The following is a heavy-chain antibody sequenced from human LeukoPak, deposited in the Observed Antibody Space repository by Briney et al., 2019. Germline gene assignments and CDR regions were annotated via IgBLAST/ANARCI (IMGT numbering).Heavy chain of an antibody. CDR3: AKDGGSGYYYFDY. D-gene: IGHD3-22*01. V-gene: IGHV3-23*01. CDR2: ISGSGGST. J-gene: IGHJ4*02. CDR1: GFTFTNYW. Sequence: GGSLRLSCAASGFTFTNYWMSWVRQAPGKGLEWVSAISGSGGSTYYADSVKGRFTISRDNSKNTLYVQMNSLRAEDTAVYYCAKDGGSGYYYFDYWGQGTLVTVSS.